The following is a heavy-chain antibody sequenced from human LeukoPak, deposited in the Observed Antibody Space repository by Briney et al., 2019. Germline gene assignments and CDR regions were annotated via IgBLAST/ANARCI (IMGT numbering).Heavy chain of an antibody. D-gene: IGHD2-15*01. Sequence: SETLSLTCAVYGGSFSGYYWSWIRQPPGEGLEWIGEINHSGSTNYNPSLKSQVTISVDTSKNQFSLKLSSVTAADTAVYYCASSDVVVVAATSSYFDYWGQGTLVTVSS. CDR3: ASSDVVVVAATSSYFDY. CDR2: INHSGST. J-gene: IGHJ4*02. CDR1: GGSFSGYY. V-gene: IGHV4-34*01.